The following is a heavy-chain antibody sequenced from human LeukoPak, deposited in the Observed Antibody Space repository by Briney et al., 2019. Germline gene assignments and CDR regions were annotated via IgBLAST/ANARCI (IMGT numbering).Heavy chain of an antibody. V-gene: IGHV7-4-1*02. Sequence: ASVKVSCKAIGNSSTHYAVNWVRQAPGQGLEWMGWINTNTRNPTYAQGFIGRFVLSFDTSVNTAYLQITSLEVDDTAVYYCVLSWFDPWGQGTLVTVSS. CDR3: VLSWFDP. J-gene: IGHJ5*02. CDR1: GNSSTHYA. CDR2: INTNTRNP.